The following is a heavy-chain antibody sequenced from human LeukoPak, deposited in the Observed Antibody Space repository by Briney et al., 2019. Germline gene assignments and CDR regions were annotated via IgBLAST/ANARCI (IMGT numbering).Heavy chain of an antibody. V-gene: IGHV3-33*01. D-gene: IGHD2-15*01. CDR2: IWADGGNQ. CDR1: GFTFSNYG. J-gene: IGHJ5*02. Sequence: GGSLRLSCAASGFTFSNYGMQWVRQAPGKGLEWVAVIWADGGNQYYADSVKGRFTISRDISKNTLYLQMNSLRAEDTAVYYCARDPHYCSGGSCYSLGFDPWGQGTLVTVSS. CDR3: ARDPHYCSGGSCYSLGFDP.